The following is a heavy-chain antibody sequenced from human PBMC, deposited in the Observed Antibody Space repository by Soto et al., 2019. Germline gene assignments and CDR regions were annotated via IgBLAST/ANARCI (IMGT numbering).Heavy chain of an antibody. CDR1: GFTFSNYG. CDR3: AKEVVPDY. D-gene: IGHD3-22*01. J-gene: IGHJ4*02. CDR2: ISGSGGST. Sequence: EVQLLESGGGLVQPGGSLRLSCAASGFTFSNYGMIWVRQAPGKGLEWVSAISGSGGSTYYADSVKGRFTISRDNSKNTLFLQMNSLGVEDTAVYYCAKEVVPDYWGQGTLVTVSS. V-gene: IGHV3-23*01.